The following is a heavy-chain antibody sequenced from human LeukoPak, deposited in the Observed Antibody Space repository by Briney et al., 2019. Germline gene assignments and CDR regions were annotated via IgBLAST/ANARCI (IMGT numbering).Heavy chain of an antibody. V-gene: IGHV4-59*01. Sequence: SETLSLTCTVSGGSISSYYWSWIRHPPGKGLEWIGYIYYSGSTNYSPSLKSRVTISVDTSKNQFSLKLSSVTAADTAVYYCARDGYNSVYFDYWGQGTLVTVSS. CDR3: ARDGYNSVYFDY. CDR2: IYYSGST. CDR1: GGSISSYY. D-gene: IGHD5-24*01. J-gene: IGHJ4*02.